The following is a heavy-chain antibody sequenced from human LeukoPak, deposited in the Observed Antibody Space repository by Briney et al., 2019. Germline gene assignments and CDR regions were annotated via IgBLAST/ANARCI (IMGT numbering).Heavy chain of an antibody. CDR3: ARDQEGSDY. V-gene: IGHV1-46*01. J-gene: IGHJ4*02. CDR2: IYPRDGST. CDR1: GYTFTSNY. Sequence: ASVKVSCKASGYTFTSNYIHWVRQAPGQGLEWMGMIYPRDGSTSYAQKFQGRVTVTRDTSTSTVHMEPSGLRSEDTAVYYCARDQEGSDYWGQGTLVTVSS.